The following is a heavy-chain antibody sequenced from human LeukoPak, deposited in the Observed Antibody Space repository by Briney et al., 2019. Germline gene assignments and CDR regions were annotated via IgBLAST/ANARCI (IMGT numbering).Heavy chain of an antibody. D-gene: IGHD5-12*01. V-gene: IGHV3-21*06. CDR2: ISSSSSYI. CDR1: GFTFSSYA. J-gene: IGHJ4*02. CDR3: ARGYSGYELFDY. Sequence: GGSLRLSCAASGFTFSSYAMSWVRQTPGKGLEWVSSISSSSSYIYYADSVKGRFTISRDNAKNSLYLQMNSLRAEDTAIYYCARGYSGYELFDYWGQGTLVTVSS.